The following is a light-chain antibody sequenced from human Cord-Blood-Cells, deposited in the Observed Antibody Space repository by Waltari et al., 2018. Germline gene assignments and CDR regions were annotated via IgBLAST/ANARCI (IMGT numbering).Light chain of an antibody. Sequence: DIVMTQSTDSLAVSLGERAPINCKSSQSVLYSSNNKNYLAWYQQKPGQPPKLLIYWASTRESGVPDRFSGSGSGTDFTLTISSLQAEDVAVYYCQQYYSTPLTFGQGTKVEIK. J-gene: IGKJ1*01. V-gene: IGKV4-1*01. CDR1: QSVLYSSNNKNY. CDR2: WAS. CDR3: QQYYSTPLT.